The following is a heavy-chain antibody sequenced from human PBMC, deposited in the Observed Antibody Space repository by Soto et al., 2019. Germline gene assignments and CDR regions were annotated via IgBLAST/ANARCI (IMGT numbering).Heavy chain of an antibody. V-gene: IGHV3-23*01. CDR2: ISSSGGTK. CDR1: GFTFRYA. Sequence: GGSLRLSCAASGFTFRYAMSWVRQSPGRGLEWGSTISSSGGTKYYADSVEGRFTTSRDNSKNTLDLQMNSLRAEDTAVYYCANFGERKARGDYWGQGTLVTVSS. CDR3: ANFGERKARGDY. J-gene: IGHJ4*02. D-gene: IGHD3-3*01.